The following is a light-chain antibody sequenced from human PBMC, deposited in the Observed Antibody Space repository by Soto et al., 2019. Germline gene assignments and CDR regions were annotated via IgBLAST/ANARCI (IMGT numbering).Light chain of an antibody. CDR3: QQLNSFPIT. Sequence: IKLSQAPAVLSASEGDRVSITCRASQAISSYLAWYQQKPGRAPKLLIYAASTLQSGVPSRFSGSGSGTEFTLTITSLQPEDFATYYCQQLNSFPITFGQGTRLAI. J-gene: IGKJ5*01. CDR2: AAS. V-gene: IGKV1-9*01. CDR1: QAISSY.